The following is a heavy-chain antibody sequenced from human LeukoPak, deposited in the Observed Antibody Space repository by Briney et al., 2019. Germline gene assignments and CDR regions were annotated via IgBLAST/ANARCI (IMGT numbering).Heavy chain of an antibody. V-gene: IGHV4-61*05. CDR2: IYYIGNT. J-gene: IGHJ4*02. CDR3: ARFRSSGWYYFDS. CDR1: GGSVSKNTYH. Sequence: SETLSLTCTVSGGSVSKNTYHWGWVRQPPGRGLEWIAYIYYIGNTNYNPSLKSRATISIDTSKNQFSLTLSSVPAADTAVYYCARFRSSGWYYFDSWGQGMPVSVSS. D-gene: IGHD6-19*01.